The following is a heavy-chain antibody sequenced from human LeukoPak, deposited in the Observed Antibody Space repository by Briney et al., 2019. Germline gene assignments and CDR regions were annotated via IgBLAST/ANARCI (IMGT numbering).Heavy chain of an antibody. D-gene: IGHD1-1*01. CDR1: GFTFRNYY. CDR2: ISLDGNNE. J-gene: IGHJ4*01. Sequence: QPGGSLRLSCAASGFTFRNYYMHWVRQAPGKGLEWVAVISLDGNNEYYADSVKGRFSLSRDNSMNTLYLQLNSLRTEDTAMYYYARDLSGHWTYDYWGQGTLVTVSS. V-gene: IGHV3-30-3*01. CDR3: ARDLSGHWTYDY.